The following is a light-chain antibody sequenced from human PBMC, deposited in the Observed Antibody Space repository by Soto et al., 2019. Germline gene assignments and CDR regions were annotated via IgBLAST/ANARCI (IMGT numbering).Light chain of an antibody. CDR1: QSVSKY. CDR2: GAS. J-gene: IGKJ1*01. V-gene: IGKV3-20*01. CDR3: QQYRGSPQT. Sequence: EIVLTQSPGTLALSPGEGATLSCRASQSVSKYLAWYQQKPGQSPRLLIYGASSGATGIPVSFSGSGSGTEFTITISRLEPEDFAVYYCQQYRGSPQTFGQGTKVEIK.